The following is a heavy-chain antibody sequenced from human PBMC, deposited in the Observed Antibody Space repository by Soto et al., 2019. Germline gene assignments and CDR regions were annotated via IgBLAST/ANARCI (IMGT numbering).Heavy chain of an antibody. CDR3: ARSREIIASAGSFDY. V-gene: IGHV3-23*01. Sequence: EVQLLESGGGLVQPGGSLILSCAASGFTFSSHVMSWVRQAPGKGLEWVSGISTGGGSTDYADSVKGRFTISRDNSKNTLHLQMKSLRAEDTAVYYCARSREIIASAGSFDYWGQGTLVTVSS. D-gene: IGHD6-25*01. CDR2: ISTGGGST. J-gene: IGHJ4*02. CDR1: GFTFSSHV.